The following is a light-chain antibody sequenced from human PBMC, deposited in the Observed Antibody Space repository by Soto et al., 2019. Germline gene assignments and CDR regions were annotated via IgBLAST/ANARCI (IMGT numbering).Light chain of an antibody. Sequence: EIVLTQYPATLSVSRWEIATLSCRASQSLNTYLAWYQQTPGQAPRLLIYGTSTRAAGIPARFSGSGAGTEFTLTISSLQSEDFAVYYCQQYSHGWTFGQGPKVDIK. CDR2: GTS. CDR3: QQYSHGWT. V-gene: IGKV3-15*01. J-gene: IGKJ1*01. CDR1: QSLNTY.